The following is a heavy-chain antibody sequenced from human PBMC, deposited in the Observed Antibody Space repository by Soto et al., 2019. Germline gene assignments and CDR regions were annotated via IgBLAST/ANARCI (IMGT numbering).Heavy chain of an antibody. CDR2: INGGNGNT. Sequence: ASVKVSCKASGYTFTNYAIHWVRQAPGQRLEWMGWINGGNGNTKYSQNIQGRVTITRDTSASTAYMELSSLRSEDTAVYYCARGGGTSPFDYWGQGTLVTVSS. J-gene: IGHJ4*02. CDR1: GYTFTNYA. CDR3: ARGGGTSPFDY. D-gene: IGHD2-15*01. V-gene: IGHV1-3*01.